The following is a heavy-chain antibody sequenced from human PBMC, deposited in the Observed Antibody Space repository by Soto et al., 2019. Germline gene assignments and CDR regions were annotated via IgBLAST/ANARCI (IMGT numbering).Heavy chain of an antibody. Sequence: GGSLILSCAASGFIVSSSYMSWVRQAPGKGLEWVSIIYNDGSTYYADSVKGRFTISRDNSKNTLYLQILSLRAEDTAVYYCARDSYTRHWGQGTLVTVSS. CDR1: GFIVSSSY. D-gene: IGHD4-4*01. J-gene: IGHJ4*02. CDR2: IYNDGST. V-gene: IGHV3-66*01. CDR3: ARDSYTRH.